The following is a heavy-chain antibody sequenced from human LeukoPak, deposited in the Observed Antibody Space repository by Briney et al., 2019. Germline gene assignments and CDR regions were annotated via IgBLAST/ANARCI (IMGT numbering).Heavy chain of an antibody. CDR1: GGSFSGYY. CDR3: ARLEAYGDSNFDY. J-gene: IGHJ4*02. D-gene: IGHD4-17*01. CDR2: INHSGST. V-gene: IGHV4-34*01. Sequence: SETLSLTCAVYGGSFSGYYWSWIRQPPGKGLEWIGEINHSGSTNYNPSLKSRVTISVDTSKNQFSLKLSSVTAADTAVYYCARLEAYGDSNFDYWGQGTLVTVSS.